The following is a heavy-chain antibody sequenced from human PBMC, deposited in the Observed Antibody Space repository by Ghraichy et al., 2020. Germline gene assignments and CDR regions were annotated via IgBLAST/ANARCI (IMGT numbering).Heavy chain of an antibody. Sequence: LSLTCAGSGFTFSSYAMSWVRQAPGAGLEWVSAISGSGGTTHYADSVKGRFTISRDTSKNTVYLQMNGLRAEDTAVYYCAKDLGRPYSGDSWGQGTLVTVSS. V-gene: IGHV3-23*01. J-gene: IGHJ4*02. CDR2: ISGSGGTT. D-gene: IGHD3-10*01. CDR3: AKDLGRPYSGDS. CDR1: GFTFSSYA.